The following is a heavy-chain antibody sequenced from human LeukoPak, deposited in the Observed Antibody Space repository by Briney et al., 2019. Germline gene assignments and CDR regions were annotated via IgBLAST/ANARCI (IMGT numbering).Heavy chain of an antibody. CDR1: GFTFSSYS. CDR3: ARARSAGTTEAYYYFDY. V-gene: IGHV3-48*04. Sequence: PGGSLRLSCAASGFTFSSYSMNWVRQAPGKGLEWVSYISSSSSTIYYADSVKGRFTISRDNAKNSLYLQMNSLRAEDTAVYYCARARSAGTTEAYYYFDYWGQGTLVTVSS. J-gene: IGHJ4*02. D-gene: IGHD1-1*01. CDR2: ISSSSSTI.